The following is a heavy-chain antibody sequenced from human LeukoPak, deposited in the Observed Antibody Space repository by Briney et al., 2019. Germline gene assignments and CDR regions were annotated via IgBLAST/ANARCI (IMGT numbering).Heavy chain of an antibody. D-gene: IGHD2-15*01. V-gene: IGHV3-9*01. J-gene: IGHJ6*02. CDR1: GFRFDDYA. CDR2: ISWNSDSL. Sequence: GRSLRLSCEASGFRFDDYAMHWVRQAPGKGLEWVSGISWNSDSLGYADSVKGRFTISRDNAKNSLYLQMNSLRPEDTAFYFCGKDIGMVDNGMDVWGLGTTVTVSS. CDR3: GKDIGMVDNGMDV.